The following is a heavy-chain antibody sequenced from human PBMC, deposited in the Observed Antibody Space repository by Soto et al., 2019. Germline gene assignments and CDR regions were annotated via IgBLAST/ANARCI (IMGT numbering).Heavy chain of an antibody. J-gene: IGHJ4*02. D-gene: IGHD3-9*01. V-gene: IGHV4-39*01. CDR2: VYYSGST. Sequence: PSETLSLTCTVSGGSVSSSSYCWGWVRQPPGKGLEWIGSVYYSGSTYYNPSLESRVTISVDKSKNQFSLKLMSLSAADTAVYNCGRLEGLATISYYFDYWGQGALVTVSS. CDR1: GGSVSSSSYC. CDR3: GRLEGLATISYYFDY.